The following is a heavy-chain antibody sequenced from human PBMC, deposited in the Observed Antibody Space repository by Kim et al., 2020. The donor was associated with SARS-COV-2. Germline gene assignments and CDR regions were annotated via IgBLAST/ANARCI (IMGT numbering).Heavy chain of an antibody. CDR2: ISGSGGST. CDR1: GFTFSSYA. J-gene: IGHJ6*02. Sequence: GGSLRLSCAASGFTFSSYAMSWVRQAPGKGLEWVSAISGSGGSTYYADSVKGRFTISRDNSKNTLYLQMNSLRAEDTAVYYCAKAEDELLFYYYYYGMDVWGQGTTVTVSS. D-gene: IGHD2-2*01. V-gene: IGHV3-23*01. CDR3: AKAEDELLFYYYYYGMDV.